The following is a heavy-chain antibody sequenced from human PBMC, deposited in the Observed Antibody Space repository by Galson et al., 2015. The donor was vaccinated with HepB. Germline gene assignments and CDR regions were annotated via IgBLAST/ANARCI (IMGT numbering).Heavy chain of an antibody. V-gene: IGHV3-30*03. CDR1: GFTFSSYS. CDR2: ISFDGNNR. J-gene: IGHJ3*01. D-gene: IGHD3-10*01. Sequence: SLRLSCAASGFTFSSYSMHWVRQAPGKGLEWVVVISFDGNNRYYVDSVKGRFILSRDNSKDTLYVEMNGLTVEDTAVYYCARRFAAPTPGVRGFDLWGQGTRVTVSS. CDR3: ARRFAAPTPGVRGFDL.